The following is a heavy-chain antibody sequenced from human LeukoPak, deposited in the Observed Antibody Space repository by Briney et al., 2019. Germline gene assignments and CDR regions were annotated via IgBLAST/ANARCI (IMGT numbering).Heavy chain of an antibody. CDR2: VVPMFGIR. CDR1: RGTFDNHA. CDR3: ATEPSRSYSFDHLNF. V-gene: IGHV1-69*04. D-gene: IGHD5-18*01. Sequence: SVRVSCKASRGTFDNHAISWVRQAPGQGPEWMGRVVPMFGIRNYPQRFRGRVNITADKSTNTAYMELSSLRSEDTAIYYCATEPSRSYSFDHLNFWGLGTPVTVSS. J-gene: IGHJ4*02.